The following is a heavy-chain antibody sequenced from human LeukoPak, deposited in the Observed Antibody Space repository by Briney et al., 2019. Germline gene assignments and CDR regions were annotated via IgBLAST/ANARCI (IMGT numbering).Heavy chain of an antibody. D-gene: IGHD5-18*01. CDR2: INHSGST. CDR1: GGSFSGYY. Sequence: PSETLSLTCAVYGGSFSGYYWSGIRQPPGKGLEWIGEINHSGSTNYNPSLKSRVTISVDTSKNQFSLKLSSVTAADTAVYYCAAVDTAMAFDYWGQGTLVTVSS. V-gene: IGHV4-34*01. J-gene: IGHJ4*02. CDR3: AAVDTAMAFDY.